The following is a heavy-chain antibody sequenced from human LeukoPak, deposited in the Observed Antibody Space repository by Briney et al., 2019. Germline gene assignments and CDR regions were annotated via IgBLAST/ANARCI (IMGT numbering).Heavy chain of an antibody. CDR1: GYTFNIYG. CDR2: ISTYNGNT. CDR3: ARDYYYDSSGYYRLSYYYMDV. D-gene: IGHD3-22*01. V-gene: IGHV1-18*01. J-gene: IGHJ6*03. Sequence: ASVKVSCKASGYTFNIYGIIWVRQAPGQGLEWVGWISTYNGNTNYAPNIQDRVTMTTDTSTSTAYMELRSLRSDDTAVYYCARDYYYDSSGYYRLSYYYMDVWGKGTTVTVSS.